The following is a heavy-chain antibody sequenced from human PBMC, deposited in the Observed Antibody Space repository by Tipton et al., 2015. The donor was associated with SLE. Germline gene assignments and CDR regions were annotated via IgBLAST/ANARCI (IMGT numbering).Heavy chain of an antibody. V-gene: IGHV4-4*07. D-gene: IGHD4-11*01. Sequence: TLSLTCTVSGGSISSYYWSWIRQPAGGGLEWIGRIYTNENTNYNPSLKSRVTMSVDTSKNRFSLKLISVTAVDTAVYYCAREFLNPVTTVHYYFDLWGRGTLVTVSS. CDR2: IYTNENT. CDR1: GGSISSYY. J-gene: IGHJ2*01. CDR3: AREFLNPVTTVHYYFDL.